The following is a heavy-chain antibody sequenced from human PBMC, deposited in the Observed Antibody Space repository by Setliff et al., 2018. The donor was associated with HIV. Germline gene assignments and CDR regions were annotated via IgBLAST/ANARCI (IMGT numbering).Heavy chain of an antibody. J-gene: IGHJ4*02. Sequence: PSETLSLTCAVYGGSFSGYYWAWIRQPPGKGLEWIGEINHSGSTNYNPSLKSRVTMSVDTSKNQFSLRLTSVTAADTAVYYCASGTVMATGDYWGQGTLVTVSS. CDR2: INHSGST. D-gene: IGHD5-12*01. V-gene: IGHV4-34*01. CDR1: GGSFSGYY. CDR3: ASGTVMATGDY.